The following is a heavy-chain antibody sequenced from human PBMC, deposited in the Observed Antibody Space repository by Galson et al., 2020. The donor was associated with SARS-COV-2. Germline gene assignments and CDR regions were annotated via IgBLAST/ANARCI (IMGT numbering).Heavy chain of an antibody. Sequence: ASVKVSCRDSGYTFTACYSHWVRQAPGQGLEWVGWINPHSGGAYYARKFQDRVTMTRGTTISTAYMELSRLTSDDTAAYYCARDFHLTSKMPMLVDSWGQGTLCTVAS. CDR1: GYTFTACY. CDR2: INPHSGGA. V-gene: IGHV1-2*02. D-gene: IGHD3-10*02. CDR3: ARDFHLTSKMPMLVDS. J-gene: IGHJ4*02.